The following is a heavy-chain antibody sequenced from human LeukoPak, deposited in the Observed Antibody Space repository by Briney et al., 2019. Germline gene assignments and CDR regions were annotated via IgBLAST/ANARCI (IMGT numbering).Heavy chain of an antibody. D-gene: IGHD3-10*01. CDR2: LSYDRTKS. J-gene: IGHJ3*01. CDR3: ARVRLGSVRGAFDV. CDR1: GFSLNNYA. Sequence: GGSLRLSCTASGFSLNNYAVHWVRQTPGRGLEWVAVLSYDRTKSHYAASVQGRFTISRDTSHNTLYLQMNSLRSDDTALYYCARVRLGSVRGAFDVWGQGTLVTVSS. V-gene: IGHV3-30*04.